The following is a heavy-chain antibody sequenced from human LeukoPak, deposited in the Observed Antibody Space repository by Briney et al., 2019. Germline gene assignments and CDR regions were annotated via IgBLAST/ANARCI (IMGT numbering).Heavy chain of an antibody. CDR1: GFTVSSNS. D-gene: IGHD1-26*01. CDR2: IYSGGSA. V-gene: IGHV3-53*01. J-gene: IGHJ4*02. CDR3: ARMGVGAMGF. Sequence: PGGSLRLSCAASGFTVSSNSMSWVRQAPGKGLEWVSVIYSGGSAYYADSVKGRFTISRDNSKNILYLQMNSLRAEDTAVYYCARMGVGAMGFWGQGTLVTVSS.